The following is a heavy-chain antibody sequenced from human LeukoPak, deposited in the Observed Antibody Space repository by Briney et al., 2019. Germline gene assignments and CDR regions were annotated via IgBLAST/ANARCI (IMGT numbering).Heavy chain of an antibody. J-gene: IGHJ4*02. CDR3: VRQATNKPIDY. V-gene: IGHV3-74*01. Sequence: GGSLRLSCAASGFTFSPYWMHWVRHAPGQGLVWVSRINTDESDIAYAASVKGRFTISTDNAENTLYLQMNSLRAEDTAVYYCVRQATNKPIDYWGRGTLVTVSS. CDR2: INTDESDI. D-gene: IGHD5-12*01. CDR1: GFTFSPYW.